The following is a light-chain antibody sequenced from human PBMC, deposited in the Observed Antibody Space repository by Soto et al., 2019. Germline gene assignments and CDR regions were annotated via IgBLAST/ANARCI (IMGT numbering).Light chain of an antibody. V-gene: IGKV1-5*01. CDR1: QSVSGW. J-gene: IGKJ1*01. Sequence: IQMTQSPSTLSASVGDTVTVTCRASQSVSGWLAWYQQKPGKAPQLLIYDASSLESGVPSRFSGSGSGTECTITISSLQPDDFATYYCQQYNSYSPTFGQGTKVDIK. CDR3: QQYNSYSPT. CDR2: DAS.